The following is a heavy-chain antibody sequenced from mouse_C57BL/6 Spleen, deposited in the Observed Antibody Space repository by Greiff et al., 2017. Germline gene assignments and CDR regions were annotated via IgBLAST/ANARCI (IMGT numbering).Heavy chain of an antibody. D-gene: IGHD1-1*01. Sequence: QVQLKQPGAELVKPGASVKLSCKASGYTFTSYWMHWVKQRPGRGLEWIGRIDPNSGGTKYNEKFKSKATLTVDKPSSTAYMQLSSLTSEDSAVYYCARRITTVVEGYFDVWGTGTTVTVSS. V-gene: IGHV1-72*01. J-gene: IGHJ1*03. CDR2: IDPNSGGT. CDR1: GYTFTSYW. CDR3: ARRITTVVEGYFDV.